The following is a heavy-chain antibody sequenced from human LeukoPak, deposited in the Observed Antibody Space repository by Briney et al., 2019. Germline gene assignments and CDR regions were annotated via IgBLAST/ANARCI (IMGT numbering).Heavy chain of an antibody. J-gene: IGHJ4*02. V-gene: IGHV4-4*07. D-gene: IGHD2-21*02. CDR2: IYNGGII. Sequence: SETLSLTCTVSGDSISRYYWSWIRQPAGKGLEWIGRIYNGGIITYNPSLKSRVTMSIDTSNNQFSLRLRFVTAADTAVYYCARDLASCAGDCRSDGFDYWGQGTLVTVSS. CDR1: GDSISRYY. CDR3: ARDLASCAGDCRSDGFDY.